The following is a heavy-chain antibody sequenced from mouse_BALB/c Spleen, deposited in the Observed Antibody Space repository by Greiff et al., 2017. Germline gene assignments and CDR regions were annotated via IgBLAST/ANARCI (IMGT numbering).Heavy chain of an antibody. J-gene: IGHJ4*01. CDR2: IDPANGNT. CDR1: GFNIKDTY. D-gene: IGHD1-1*01. CDR3: ARRSLLRVMDY. V-gene: IGHV14-3*02. Sequence: VQLKQSGAELVKPGASVKLSCTASGFNIKDTYMHWVKQRPEQGLEWIGRIDPANGNTKYDPKFQGKATITADTSSNTAYLQLSSLTSEDTAVYYCARRSLLRVMDYWGQGTSVTVSS.